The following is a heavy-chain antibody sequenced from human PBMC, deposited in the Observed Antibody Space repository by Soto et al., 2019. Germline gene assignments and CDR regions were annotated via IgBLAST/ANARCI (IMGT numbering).Heavy chain of an antibody. CDR1: GGSISSSNW. CDR3: ARGGDYYRGWFDP. CDR2: IYHGGST. J-gene: IGHJ5*02. V-gene: IGHV4-4*02. D-gene: IGHD2-21*02. Sequence: QVQLQESGPGLVKPSRTLSLTCAVSGGSISSSNWWSWVRQPPGKGLAWIGEIYHGGSTNYNPSLKSRVTISVDRSKNQFSVKLSSATAADTAVYYCARGGDYYRGWFDPWGQGTLVTVSS.